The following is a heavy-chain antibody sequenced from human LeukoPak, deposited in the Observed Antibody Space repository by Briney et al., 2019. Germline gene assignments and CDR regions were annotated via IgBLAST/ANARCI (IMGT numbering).Heavy chain of an antibody. V-gene: IGHV3-30*04. CDR3: AKDRCSNGVGCYYYYMDV. J-gene: IGHJ6*03. CDR1: GFTFSNYA. D-gene: IGHD2-8*01. CDR2: IQYDGSNE. Sequence: GGSLRLSCAASGFTFSNYAMHWVRQAPGKGLEWVAYIQYDGSNEQYADSVKGRSSISRDSSKNILYLQMNSLRAEDTAVYYCAKDRCSNGVGCYYYYMDVWGKGTTVTISS.